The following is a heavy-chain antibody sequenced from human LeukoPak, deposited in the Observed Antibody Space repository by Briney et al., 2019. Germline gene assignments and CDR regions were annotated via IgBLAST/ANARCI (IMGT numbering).Heavy chain of an antibody. CDR3: ARGTYTGSRPDY. CDR1: GGSISSYY. Sequence: SETLSLTCTVSGGSISSYYWSWIRQPPGKGLEWIGYIYYSGSTNYNPSLKSRVTISVDTSKNQFSLKLSSVTAADTAVYYCARGTYTGSRPDYWGQGTLVTVSS. V-gene: IGHV4-59*01. J-gene: IGHJ4*02. D-gene: IGHD1-1*01. CDR2: IYYSGST.